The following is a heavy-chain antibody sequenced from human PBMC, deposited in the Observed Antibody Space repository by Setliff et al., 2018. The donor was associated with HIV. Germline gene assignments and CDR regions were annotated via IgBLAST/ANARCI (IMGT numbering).Heavy chain of an antibody. CDR2: ITSSSSYI. J-gene: IGHJ4*02. Sequence: LRLSCAASGFTFIRYSMNWVRQAPGKGLEWVSSITSSSSYIYYADSVKGRFTISRDNAKNSLYLQMNSLRAEDTAVYYCARDCSSGSCYAFDHWGQGTLVTVSS. D-gene: IGHD2-15*01. CDR3: ARDCSSGSCYAFDH. CDR1: GFTFIRYS. V-gene: IGHV3-21*01.